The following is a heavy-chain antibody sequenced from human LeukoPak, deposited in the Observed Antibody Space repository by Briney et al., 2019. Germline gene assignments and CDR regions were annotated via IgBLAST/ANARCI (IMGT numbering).Heavy chain of an antibody. J-gene: IGHJ4*02. V-gene: IGHV1-2*02. CDR2: INPNSGGT. CDR1: GYTFTGYY. Sequence: ASVKVSCKASGYTFTGYYMHWVRQAPGQGLEWMGWINPNSGGTNYAQKFQGRVTMTRDTSISTAYMELSRLRSDDTAVYYCARVLLLTSYSSSWYYFDYWGQGTLVTVSS. CDR3: ARVLLLTSYSSSWYYFDY. D-gene: IGHD6-13*01.